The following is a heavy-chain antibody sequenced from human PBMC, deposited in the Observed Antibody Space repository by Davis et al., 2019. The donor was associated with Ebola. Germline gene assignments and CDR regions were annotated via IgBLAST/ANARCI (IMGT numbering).Heavy chain of an antibody. CDR2: INHSGST. CDR1: GGSFSGYY. CDR3: ASRPWGYYYYGMDV. D-gene: IGHD3-16*01. V-gene: IGHV4-34*01. Sequence: SETLSLTCAVYGGSFSGYYWSWIRQPPGKGLEWIGDINHSGSTNYNPSLKSRVTISVDTSKNQFSLKLSSVTAADTAVYYCASRPWGYYYYGMDVWGQGTTVTVSS. J-gene: IGHJ6*02.